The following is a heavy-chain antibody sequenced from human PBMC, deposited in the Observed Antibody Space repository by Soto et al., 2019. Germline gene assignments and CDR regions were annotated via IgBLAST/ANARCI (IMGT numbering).Heavy chain of an antibody. CDR3: ASTLRFLEWPRYYYYGMDV. CDR2: IYYSGST. CDR1: GGSISSGDYY. Sequence: SETLSLTCTVSGGSISSGDYYWSWIRQPPGKGLEWIGYIYYSGSTYYNPSLKSRVTISVDTSKNQFSLKLSSVTAADTAVYYCASTLRFLEWPRYYYYGMDVWGQGTTVKSP. V-gene: IGHV4-30-4*01. J-gene: IGHJ6*02. D-gene: IGHD3-3*01.